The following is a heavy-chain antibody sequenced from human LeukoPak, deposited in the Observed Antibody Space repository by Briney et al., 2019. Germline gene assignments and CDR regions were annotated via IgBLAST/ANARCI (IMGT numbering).Heavy chain of an antibody. D-gene: IGHD3-10*01. V-gene: IGHV1-18*01. CDR1: GYSFKSFG. CDR2: ISAYNGNT. CDR3: ARDNYYGSGSFGN. Sequence: ASVKVSCKTSGYSFKSFGISWVRQAPGQGLEWLGWISAYNGNTQYAQRLQGRVTMTTETSTSTAYMELRSLRSDDTAVYYCARDNYYGSGSFGNWGQGTLVTVSS. J-gene: IGHJ4*02.